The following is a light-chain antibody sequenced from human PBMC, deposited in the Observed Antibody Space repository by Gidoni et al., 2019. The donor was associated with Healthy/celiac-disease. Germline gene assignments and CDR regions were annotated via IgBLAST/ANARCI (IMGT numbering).Light chain of an antibody. V-gene: IGKV1-8*01. J-gene: IGKJ1*01. CDR2: AAS. CDR3: QQYYSYPWT. CDR1: QGISSY. Sequence: AIRRTQSPSSLSASTGDRVTITCRASQGISSYLAWYQQKPGKAPKLLIYAASTLQSGVPSRFSGSGSGTDFTLTISCLQSEDFATYYCQQYYSYPWTFXQXTKVEIK.